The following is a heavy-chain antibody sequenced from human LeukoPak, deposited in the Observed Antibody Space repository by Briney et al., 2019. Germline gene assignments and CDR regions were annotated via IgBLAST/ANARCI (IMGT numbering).Heavy chain of an antibody. CDR1: GFTFSSYW. CDR3: ARARNGLCPDY. Sequence: GGSLTLSCAASGFTFSSYWMHWVRQAQGKGLVWVSHINTDGSSTSYADSVKGRFTISRDNAKNTLYLQMSSLRAEDTDVYDCARARNGLCPDYWGQGTVVTVTS. J-gene: IGHJ4*02. V-gene: IGHV3-74*01. CDR2: INTDGSST. D-gene: IGHD2-8*01.